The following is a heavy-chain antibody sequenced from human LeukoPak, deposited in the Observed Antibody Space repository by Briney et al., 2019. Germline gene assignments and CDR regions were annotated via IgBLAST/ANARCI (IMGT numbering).Heavy chain of an antibody. J-gene: IGHJ4*02. Sequence: GGSLRLSCAASGFTFSSYAMSWVRQAPGKGLEWVSAISGSGSSTYYADSVKGRFTISRDNSKNTLYLQMNSLRAEDTAVYYCAKEGDCSGGSCYSTFDYWGQGTLVTVSS. CDR1: GFTFSSYA. CDR3: AKEGDCSGGSCYSTFDY. V-gene: IGHV3-23*01. CDR2: ISGSGSST. D-gene: IGHD2-15*01.